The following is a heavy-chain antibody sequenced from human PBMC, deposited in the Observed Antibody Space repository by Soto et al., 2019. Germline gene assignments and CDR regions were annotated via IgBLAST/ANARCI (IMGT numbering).Heavy chain of an antibody. CDR3: ARGWYSSGWYSSFDI. D-gene: IGHD6-19*01. CDR2: IIPIFGTA. J-gene: IGHJ3*02. V-gene: IGHV1-69*01. CDR1: GGRVSSYP. Sequence: SLKFCCKSSGGRVSSYPIVLVRQAPGQGLEWMGGIIPIFGTANYAQKFQGRFTITADESTSTAYMELSSLRSEDTAVYYCARGWYSSGWYSSFDIWGQGTMVTVSS.